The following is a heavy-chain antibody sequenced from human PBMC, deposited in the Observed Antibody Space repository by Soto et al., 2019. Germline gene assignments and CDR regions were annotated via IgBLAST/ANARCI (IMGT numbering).Heavy chain of an antibody. CDR1: GGSISSGGYY. D-gene: IGHD3-22*01. Sequence: SETLSLTCTVSGGSISSGGYYWSWIRQHPGKGLEWIGYIYYSGSTYYNPSLKSRVTISVDTSKNQFSLKLSSVTAADTAVYYCARSPDSSLGNYFDYWGQGTLVTVPS. CDR2: IYYSGST. V-gene: IGHV4-31*03. CDR3: ARSPDSSLGNYFDY. J-gene: IGHJ4*02.